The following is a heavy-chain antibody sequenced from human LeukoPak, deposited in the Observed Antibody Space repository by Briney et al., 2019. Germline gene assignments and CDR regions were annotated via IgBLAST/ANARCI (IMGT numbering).Heavy chain of an antibody. J-gene: IGHJ5*02. V-gene: IGHV4-39*07. Sequence: PSETLSLTCTVSGGSISSSSYYWGWIRQPPGKGLEWTGSIYYSGSTYYDPSLKSRVTISVDTSKNQFSLKLSSVTAADTAVYYCARDYGAAAGYAGWFDPWGQGTLVTVSS. CDR2: IYYSGST. CDR3: ARDYGAAAGYAGWFDP. D-gene: IGHD6-13*01. CDR1: GGSISSSSYY.